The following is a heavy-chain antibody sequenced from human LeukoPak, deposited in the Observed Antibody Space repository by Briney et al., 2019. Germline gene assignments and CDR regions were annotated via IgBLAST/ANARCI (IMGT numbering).Heavy chain of an antibody. D-gene: IGHD3-22*01. J-gene: IGHJ5*02. CDR2: IIPIHGIA. CDR1: GGTFSTYA. V-gene: IGHV1-69*04. CDR3: ARGGSSGYYIYWFDA. Sequence: SLKVSCKTSGGTFSTYAISWVRQAPGQRLVRMGRIIPIHGIANYAQKFQGRVTITADKSTSTAYMELSSLRSEDTAVYYCARGGSSGYYIYWFDAWGQGTLVTVSS.